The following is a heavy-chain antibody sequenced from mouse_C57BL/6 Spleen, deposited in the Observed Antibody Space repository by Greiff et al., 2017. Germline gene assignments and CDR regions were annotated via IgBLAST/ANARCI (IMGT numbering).Heavy chain of an antibody. D-gene: IGHD1-1*01. CDR2: IDPENGDT. Sequence: AQLQQSGAELVRPGASVKLSCTASGFNIKDDYMHWVKQRPEQGLEWIGWIDPENGDTEYASKFQGKATITADTSSNTAYLQLSSLTSEDTAVYYCTTLLLYFDYWGQGTTLTVSS. CDR3: TTLLLYFDY. V-gene: IGHV14-4*01. J-gene: IGHJ2*01. CDR1: GFNIKDDY.